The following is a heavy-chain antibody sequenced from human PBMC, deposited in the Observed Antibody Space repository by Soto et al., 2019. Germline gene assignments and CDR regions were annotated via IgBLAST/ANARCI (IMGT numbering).Heavy chain of an antibody. Sequence: ASVKVSCKAYGYTFTGYYMHWVRQAPGQGLEWMGWINPNSGGTNYAQKFQGWVTMTRDTSISTAYMELSRLRSDDTAVYYCARDSITIFGVVTRPLYYYGMDVWGQGTTVTVSS. V-gene: IGHV1-2*04. D-gene: IGHD3-3*01. CDR3: ARDSITIFGVVTRPLYYYGMDV. CDR1: GYTFTGYY. CDR2: INPNSGGT. J-gene: IGHJ6*02.